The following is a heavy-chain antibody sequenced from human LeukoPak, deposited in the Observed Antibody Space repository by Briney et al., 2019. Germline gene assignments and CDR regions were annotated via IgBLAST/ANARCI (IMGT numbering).Heavy chain of an antibody. CDR2: IITYNGNT. V-gene: IGHV1-18*01. CDR1: GYTFTTYG. Sequence: ASVKVSCKASGYTFTTYGISWVRQAPGQGLEWMGYIITYNGNTNYAQKLQGRVTMTTDTSTSTAYMELRSLRSDDTAVYYCARDTKRSRARWENLGIDPWGQGTLVTVSS. D-gene: IGHD3-16*01. CDR3: ARDTKRSRARWENLGIDP. J-gene: IGHJ5*02.